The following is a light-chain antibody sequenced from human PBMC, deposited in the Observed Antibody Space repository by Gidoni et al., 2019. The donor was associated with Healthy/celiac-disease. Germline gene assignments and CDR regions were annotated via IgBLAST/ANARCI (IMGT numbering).Light chain of an antibody. Sequence: IVMGHSPSTLSGAPGERATLSWRASQSVSSNLAWYQQKPGQAPRFLIYGASTRATGIPARFVCSASVTEFTLTNSSPPSEDMAVDYHQKDKNWPRFTFGGGTKVEIK. J-gene: IGKJ4*02. CDR3: QKDKNWPRFT. CDR2: GAS. CDR1: QSVSSN. V-gene: IGKV3-15*01.